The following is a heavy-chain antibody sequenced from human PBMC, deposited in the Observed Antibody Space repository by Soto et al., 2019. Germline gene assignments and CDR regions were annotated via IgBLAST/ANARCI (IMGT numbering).Heavy chain of an antibody. CDR1: GYSFAGYW. J-gene: IGHJ4*02. CDR2: IDPSDSQT. D-gene: IGHD3-22*01. Sequence: RGESLKTSCKGSGYSFAGYWITWVRQKPGKGLEWMGRIDPSDSQTYYSPSFRGHVTISVTKSITTVFLQWSRLRASDTAMYYCARQIYDSDTGPNFQYYFDSWGQGTPVTVSS. CDR3: ARQIYDSDTGPNFQYYFDS. V-gene: IGHV5-10-1*01.